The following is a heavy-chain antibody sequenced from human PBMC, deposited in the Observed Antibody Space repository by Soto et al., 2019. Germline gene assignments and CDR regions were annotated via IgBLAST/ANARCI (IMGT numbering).Heavy chain of an antibody. CDR2: IYYSGST. J-gene: IGHJ5*02. CDR1: GGSISSYY. D-gene: IGHD5-18*01. CDR3: ARLVWSYGTWFDP. Sequence: SETLSLTCTVSGGSISSYYWSWIRQPPWKGLEWIGYIYYSGSTNYNPSLKSRVTISVDTSKNQFSLKLSSVTAADTAVYYCARLVWSYGTWFDPWGQGTLVT. V-gene: IGHV4-59*08.